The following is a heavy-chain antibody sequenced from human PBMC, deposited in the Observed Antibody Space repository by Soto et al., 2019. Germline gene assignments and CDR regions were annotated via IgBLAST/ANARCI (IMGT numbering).Heavy chain of an antibody. CDR1: GFSVSSNY. CDR3: ARERLYGPASA. CDR2: IYNGGTT. D-gene: IGHD3-10*01. V-gene: IGHV3-53*01. Sequence: GGSLRLSCAASGFSVSSNYMTSVRQAPGKGLEWVSVIYNGGTTYYADSVKGRFTISRDNSKNTLYLQMNSLRAEDTAVYYCARERLYGPASAWGQGTLVTVSS. J-gene: IGHJ4*02.